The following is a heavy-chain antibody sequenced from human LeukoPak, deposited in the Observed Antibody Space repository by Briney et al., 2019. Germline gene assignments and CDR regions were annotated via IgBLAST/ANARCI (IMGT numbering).Heavy chain of an antibody. CDR3: ARKSIAAAGISFDY. CDR1: GGTFSSYG. D-gene: IGHD6-13*01. J-gene: IGHJ4*02. Sequence: ASVKVSCKASGGTFSSYGISWVRQAPGQGLEWMGWISAYNGNTNYAQKLQGRVTMTTDTSTSTAYMELRSLRSDDTAVYYCARKSIAAAGISFDYWGQGTLVTVSS. CDR2: ISAYNGNT. V-gene: IGHV1-18*01.